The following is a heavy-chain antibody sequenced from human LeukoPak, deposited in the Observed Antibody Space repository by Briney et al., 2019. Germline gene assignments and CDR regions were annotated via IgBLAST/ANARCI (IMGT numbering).Heavy chain of an antibody. D-gene: IGHD3-10*01. CDR2: INHSGST. Sequence: PSETLSLTCAVYGGSFSGYYWSWIRQPPGKGLEWIGEINHSGSTNYNPSLKSRVTISVDTSKNPFSLKLSSVTAADTAVYYCARGGLAYYYGSGSFDYWGQGTLVTVSS. J-gene: IGHJ4*02. CDR1: GGSFSGYY. CDR3: ARGGLAYYYGSGSFDY. V-gene: IGHV4-34*01.